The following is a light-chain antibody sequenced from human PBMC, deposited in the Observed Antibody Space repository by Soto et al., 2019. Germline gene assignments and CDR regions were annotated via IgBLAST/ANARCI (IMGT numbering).Light chain of an antibody. J-gene: IGKJ4*02. CDR1: QSVSFN. CDR3: QQYTDWPLT. CDR2: GAS. V-gene: IGKV3-15*01. Sequence: EIVMTQSPATLPVSPGERATLSCRASQSVSFNLAWYQQKPGQTPRLLIYGASTRATGIPDRFSGSGSGTEFILTISSLQSEDFAVYYCQQYTDWPLTFGGGTKGDIK.